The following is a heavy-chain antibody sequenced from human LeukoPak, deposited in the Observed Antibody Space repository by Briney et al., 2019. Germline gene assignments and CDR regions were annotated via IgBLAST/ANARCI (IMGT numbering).Heavy chain of an antibody. CDR3: ARVYSDILTGYLLFDY. Sequence: ASVKVSCKGSGYSFTNYTMHWVRQAPGQRLEWMGWINAGNGNTKYSQKFQGRVTITRDTSASTAYMELSSLRSEDTAVYYCARVYSDILTGYLLFDYWGQGTLVTVSS. V-gene: IGHV1-3*01. J-gene: IGHJ4*02. D-gene: IGHD3-9*01. CDR2: INAGNGNT. CDR1: GYSFTNYT.